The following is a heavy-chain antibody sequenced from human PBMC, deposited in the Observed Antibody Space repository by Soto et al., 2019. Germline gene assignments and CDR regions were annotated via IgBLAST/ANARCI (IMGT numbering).Heavy chain of an antibody. CDR3: AKTSAAADTTFDF. CDR1: GFTFSSYA. J-gene: IGHJ4*02. V-gene: IGHV3-23*01. Sequence: EVQLLESGGGLEQPGGSLTLSCVASGFTFSSYAMSWVRQTPGKGLEWVSTVGNSGGYTFYADSVKARFTVSRDNSNNTWDLQMNSLRVEDTALYYCAKTSAAADTTFDFWGQGTLVTVSS. CDR2: VGNSGGYT. D-gene: IGHD6-13*01.